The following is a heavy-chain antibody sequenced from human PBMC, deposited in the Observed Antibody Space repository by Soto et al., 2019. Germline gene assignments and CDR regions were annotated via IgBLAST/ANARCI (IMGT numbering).Heavy chain of an antibody. J-gene: IGHJ6*02. Sequence: QVQLVESGGGVVQPGRSLRLSCAASGITFSGYAMHWVRQAPGKGLEWVALISYDGSNKYYADSVKGRFTISRDTSKNTLYLQMNSLRAEDTAVYYCERDGGVKRYVEWASYGMDVWGQGNKVTVSS. CDR2: ISYDGSNK. D-gene: IGHD3-9*01. CDR1: GITFSGYA. V-gene: IGHV3-30-3*01. CDR3: ERDGGVKRYVEWASYGMDV.